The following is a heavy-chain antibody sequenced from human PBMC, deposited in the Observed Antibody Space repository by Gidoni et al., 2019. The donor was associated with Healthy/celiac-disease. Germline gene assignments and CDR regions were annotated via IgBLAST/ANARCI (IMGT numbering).Heavy chain of an antibody. CDR1: GFTGSSYA. Sequence: EGQRLESGGGWVQPGGSLRRSCAASGFTGSSYAMSWVRQAPGRGLEWVSAISGSGGSTYDADSVKGRFTISRDNSKNTLYLQMNSLRAEDTAVYYCAKLGVRPIKPTSFDYWGQGTLVTVSS. D-gene: IGHD3-3*01. CDR2: ISGSGGST. V-gene: IGHV3-23*01. J-gene: IGHJ4*02. CDR3: AKLGVRPIKPTSFDY.